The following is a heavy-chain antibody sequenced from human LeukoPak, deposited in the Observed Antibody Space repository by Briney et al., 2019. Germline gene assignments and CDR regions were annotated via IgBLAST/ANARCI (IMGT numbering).Heavy chain of an antibody. CDR1: GGSIRSSYYY. V-gene: IGHV4-39*07. CDR2: IYDSGST. D-gene: IGHD3-22*01. J-gene: IGHJ4*02. Sequence: SETLSLTCTVSGGSIRSSYYYWGWIRQPPGKGLEWIGSIYDSGSTYYNPSLKSRVTISVDTSKNQFSLKLSSVTAADTAVYYCARVYYYDSSGNFDYWGQGTLVTVSS. CDR3: ARVYYYDSSGNFDY.